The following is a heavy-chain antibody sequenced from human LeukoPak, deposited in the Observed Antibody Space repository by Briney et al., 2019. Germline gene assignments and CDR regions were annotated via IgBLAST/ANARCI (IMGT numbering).Heavy chain of an antibody. CDR2: IWYDGSNK. J-gene: IGHJ4*02. CDR3: AKVSGGKGGYFDY. CDR1: GFTFSSYG. Sequence: PGGSLRLSCAASGFTFSSYGMHWVRQAPGKGLEWVAVIWYDGSNKYYADSVKGRFTISRDNSKNTLYLQMNSLRAEDTAVYYCAKVSGGKGGYFDYWGQGTLVTVSS. V-gene: IGHV3-33*06. D-gene: IGHD3-10*01.